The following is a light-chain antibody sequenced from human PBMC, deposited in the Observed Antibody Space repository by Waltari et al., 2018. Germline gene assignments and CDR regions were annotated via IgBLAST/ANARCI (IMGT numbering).Light chain of an antibody. Sequence: QSVLTQPPSVSAAPGQMASISCSGAIGNTYVSWYQQVPGTAPKLVIHDNNKRPSGTPVRFSASKSATSATLVITGLQTGDEADYFCGSWINSLSTVVFGGRTKLTVL. V-gene: IGLV1-51*01. CDR2: DNN. CDR1: IGNTY. CDR3: GSWINSLSTVV. J-gene: IGLJ2*01.